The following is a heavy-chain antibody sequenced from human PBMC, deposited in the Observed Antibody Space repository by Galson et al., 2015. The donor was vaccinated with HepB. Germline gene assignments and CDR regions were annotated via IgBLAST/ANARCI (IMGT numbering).Heavy chain of an antibody. J-gene: IGHJ4*02. D-gene: IGHD5-12*01. Sequence: SVKVSCKASGGTFSSYAISWVRQAPGQGLEWMGWINTNTGNPTYAQGFTGRFVFSLDTSVSTAYLQISSLKAEDTAVYYCARVDIVATIPGGAFDYWGQGTLVTVSS. CDR1: GGTFSSYA. CDR3: ARVDIVATIPGGAFDY. CDR2: INTNTGNP. V-gene: IGHV7-4-1*02.